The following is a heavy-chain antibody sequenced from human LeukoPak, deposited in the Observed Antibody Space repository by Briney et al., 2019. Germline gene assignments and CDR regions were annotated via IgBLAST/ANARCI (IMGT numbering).Heavy chain of an antibody. CDR3: ARRMRYYYDSSGYEGADY. Sequence: GESLKISCKGSGYSFTSYWIGWVRQMPGKDLEWMGVIYPGDSDTRYSPSFQGQVTISADKSISTAYLQWSSLKASDTAMYYCARRMRYYYDSSGYEGADYWGQGTLVTVSS. CDR2: IYPGDSDT. D-gene: IGHD3-22*01. V-gene: IGHV5-51*01. J-gene: IGHJ4*02. CDR1: GYSFTSYW.